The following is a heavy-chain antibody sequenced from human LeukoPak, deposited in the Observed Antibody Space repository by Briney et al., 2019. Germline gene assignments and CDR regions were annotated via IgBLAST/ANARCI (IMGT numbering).Heavy chain of an antibody. CDR1: GVSISSYY. J-gene: IGHJ3*02. CDR3: ARGRIARLTYVFDI. D-gene: IGHD2-15*01. V-gene: IGHV4-4*07. CDR2: IYTSGST. Sequence: SETLSLTCTVSGVSISSYYWSWIRQPAGKGLEWIGRIYTSGSTNYNPSLKSRVTMSVDTSKNQFSLKLSSVTAADTAVYYCARGRIARLTYVFDIWGQGTMVTVAS.